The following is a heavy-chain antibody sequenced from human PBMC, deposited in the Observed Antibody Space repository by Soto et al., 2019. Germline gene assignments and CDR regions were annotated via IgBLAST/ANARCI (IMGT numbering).Heavy chain of an antibody. CDR1: GGSISSGGYY. V-gene: IGHV4-31*03. Sequence: QVQLQESGPGLVKPSQTLSLTCTVSGGSISSGGYYWSWIRQHPGKGLEWIGYIYYSGSTYYNPSLKSRVTISVDTSKNQCPLKLSSVTAADTAVYYCARDNGYDHPSYYYGMDVWGQGTTVTVSS. CDR3: ARDNGYDHPSYYYGMDV. D-gene: IGHD5-12*01. J-gene: IGHJ6*02. CDR2: IYYSGST.